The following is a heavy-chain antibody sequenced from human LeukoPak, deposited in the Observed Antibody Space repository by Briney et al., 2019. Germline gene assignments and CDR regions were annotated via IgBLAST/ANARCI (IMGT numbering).Heavy chain of an antibody. J-gene: IGHJ4*02. CDR2: IYYSGST. V-gene: IGHV4-59*01. Sequence: SETLSLTCSVSGGSISNYYWSWIRQPPGKGLEWIGYIYYSGSTKYNPSLKSRVTISVDTSKNQFSLKLSSVTAADTAVYYCARGGGSWDYWGQGTLVTVSS. CDR3: ARGGGSWDY. CDR1: GGSISNYY. D-gene: IGHD2-15*01.